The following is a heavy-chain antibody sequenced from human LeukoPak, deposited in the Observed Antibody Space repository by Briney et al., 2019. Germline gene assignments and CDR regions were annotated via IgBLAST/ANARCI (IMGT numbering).Heavy chain of an antibody. D-gene: IGHD2-2*01. CDR3: ARRGPRYCSSTSCYVFDY. V-gene: IGHV4-59*08. CDR2: IYYSGST. CDR1: GGSISSYY. J-gene: IGHJ4*02. Sequence: SETLSLTCTVSGGSISSYYWSWIRQPPGKGLEWIGYIYYSGSTNYNPSLKSRVTISVDTSKNQFSLKLSSVTAADTAVYYCARRGPRYCSSTSCYVFDYWGQGTLVTVSS.